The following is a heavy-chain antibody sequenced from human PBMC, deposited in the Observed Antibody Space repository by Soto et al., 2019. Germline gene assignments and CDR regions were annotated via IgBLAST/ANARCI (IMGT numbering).Heavy chain of an antibody. CDR3: ARLVPPQWLGPDY. D-gene: IGHD6-19*01. J-gene: IGHJ4*02. V-gene: IGHV3-53*01. CDR2: IYSGGST. Sequence: GGSLRLSCAASGFTVSSNYMSWVRRAPGKGLEWVSVIYSGGSTYYADSVKGRFTISRDNSKNTLYLQMNSLRAEDTAVYYCARLVPPQWLGPDYWGQGTLVTVSS. CDR1: GFTVSSNY.